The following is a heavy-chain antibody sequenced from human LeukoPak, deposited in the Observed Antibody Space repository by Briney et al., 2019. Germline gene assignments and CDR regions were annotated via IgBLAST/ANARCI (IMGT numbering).Heavy chain of an antibody. Sequence: ASVKVSCKASGYTFTSYYMHWVRQAPGQGLEWMGIINPSGGSTSYGQKFQGRVTMTRDTSTSTVYMELSSLRSEDTAVYYCARDKGRELRDIVVVPAARYYFDYWGQGTLVTVSS. D-gene: IGHD2-2*01. CDR1: GYTFTSYY. V-gene: IGHV1-46*01. J-gene: IGHJ4*02. CDR3: ARDKGRELRDIVVVPAARYYFDY. CDR2: INPSGGST.